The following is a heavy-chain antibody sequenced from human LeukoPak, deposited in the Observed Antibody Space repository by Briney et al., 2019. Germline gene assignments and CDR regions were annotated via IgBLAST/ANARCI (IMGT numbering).Heavy chain of an antibody. Sequence: GGSLRLSCAASGFTFNNYAMSWVRRAPGKGLEWVSAISGSGGGTYYADSVKGRFTISRENSKNTLYLQMNSLRAEDTAVCYSAKRDHVDAASYYYYGMDVWGQGTTVTVSS. CDR2: ISGSGGGT. CDR1: GFTFNNYA. D-gene: IGHD5-18*01. CDR3: AKRDHVDAASYYYYGMDV. J-gene: IGHJ6*02. V-gene: IGHV3-23*01.